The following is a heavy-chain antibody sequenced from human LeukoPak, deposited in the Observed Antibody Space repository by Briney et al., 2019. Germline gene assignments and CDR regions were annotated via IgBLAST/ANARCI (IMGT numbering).Heavy chain of an antibody. V-gene: IGHV4-31*03. CDR1: GGSISSGGYY. J-gene: IGHJ4*02. CDR3: ARGYCSSTSCYTPEDY. D-gene: IGHD2-2*02. Sequence: SETLSLTCTVSGGSISSGGYYWSWIRQHPGKGLEWIGYIYYSGSTYYNPSLKSRVTISVDTSKNQFSLKLSSVTAADTAVNYCARGYCSSTSCYTPEDYWGQGTLVTVSS. CDR2: IYYSGST.